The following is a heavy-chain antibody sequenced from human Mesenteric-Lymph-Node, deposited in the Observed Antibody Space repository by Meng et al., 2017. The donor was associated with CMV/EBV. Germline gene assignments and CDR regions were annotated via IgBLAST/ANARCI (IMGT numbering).Heavy chain of an antibody. J-gene: IGHJ4*02. V-gene: IGHV3-48*04. Sequence: GESLKISCAASGFTFGNFGMNWVRQAPGKGLEWVSFIRSSSGTVYYADSVQGRFTISRDNTKNSLYLQMNSLRAEDTAVYYCARDRVHEDYWGQGTLVTVSS. CDR2: IRSSSGTV. CDR3: ARDRVHEDY. CDR1: GFTFGNFG.